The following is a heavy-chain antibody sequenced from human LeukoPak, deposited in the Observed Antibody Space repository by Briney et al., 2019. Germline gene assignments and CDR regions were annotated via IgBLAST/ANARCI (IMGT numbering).Heavy chain of an antibody. D-gene: IGHD6-13*01. J-gene: IGHJ4*02. V-gene: IGHV3-53*01. Sequence: PGGSLRLSCAASGFTVSSNYMSWVRQAPGKGLEWVSVIYSGGSTYYADSVKGRFTISRDNSKNTLYLQMNSLRAEDTAVYYCARAPGIAAAGTLLYLDYWGQGTLVTVSS. CDR2: IYSGGST. CDR3: ARAPGIAAAGTLLYLDY. CDR1: GFTVSSNY.